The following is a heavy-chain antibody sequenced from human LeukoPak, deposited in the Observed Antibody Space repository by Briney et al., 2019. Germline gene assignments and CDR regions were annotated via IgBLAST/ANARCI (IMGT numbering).Heavy chain of an antibody. V-gene: IGHV3-23*01. CDR1: GFTFSSYA. CDR2: ISGSGGST. D-gene: IGHD3-22*01. Sequence: GGSLRLSCAASGFTFSSYAMSWVRQAPGKGLEWVSAISGSGGSTYYADSVKGRFTISRDNSKNTLYLQINSLRTEETAVYYCAKDVTYYYDSSGYYGPDYWGQGTLVTVSS. J-gene: IGHJ4*02. CDR3: AKDVTYYYDSSGYYGPDY.